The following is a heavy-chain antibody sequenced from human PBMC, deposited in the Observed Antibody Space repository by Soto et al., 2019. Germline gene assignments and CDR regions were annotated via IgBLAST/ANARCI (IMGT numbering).Heavy chain of an antibody. CDR3: AKIRDGWFDY. CDR1: GFTFDDYA. D-gene: IGHD6-19*01. CDR2: INWNSARL. J-gene: IGHJ4*02. Sequence: EVQLVESGGGLVQPGRSLRLSCAASGFTFDDYAMHWVRQPPGKGLEWVSGINWNSARLGYADSVKGRFTISRNNATNSLSLQMNSLRAEDTALYYCAKIRDGWFDYWGQGILVIVSS. V-gene: IGHV3-9*01.